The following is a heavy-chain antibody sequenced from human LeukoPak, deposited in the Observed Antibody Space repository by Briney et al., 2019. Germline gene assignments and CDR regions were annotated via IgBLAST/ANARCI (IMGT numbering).Heavy chain of an antibody. V-gene: IGHV3-74*01. CDR2: INSDVSIT. J-gene: IGHJ4*02. Sequence: GGSLRLSCAASGLTFNTYWVHWVRQTPGKGLVWVSHINSDVSITTYADSVKGRFTISRDNAKYTLYLEMNSLRAEDTAVYYCVRAGLTGGLDYWGQGTLVTVSS. CDR1: GLTFNTYW. CDR3: VRAGLTGGLDY. D-gene: IGHD2-8*02.